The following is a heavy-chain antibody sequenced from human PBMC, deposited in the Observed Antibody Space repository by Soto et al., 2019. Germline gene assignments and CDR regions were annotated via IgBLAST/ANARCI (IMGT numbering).Heavy chain of an antibody. Sequence: SVKVSCKASGGTFSSYAISWVRQAPGQGLEWMGGIIPIFGTANYAQKFQGRVTITADESTSTAYMELSSLRSEDTAVYYCASVTQYDSSGYPRYFQHWGQGTLVTVSS. D-gene: IGHD3-22*01. CDR1: GGTFSSYA. CDR3: ASVTQYDSSGYPRYFQH. CDR2: IIPIFGTA. J-gene: IGHJ1*01. V-gene: IGHV1-69*13.